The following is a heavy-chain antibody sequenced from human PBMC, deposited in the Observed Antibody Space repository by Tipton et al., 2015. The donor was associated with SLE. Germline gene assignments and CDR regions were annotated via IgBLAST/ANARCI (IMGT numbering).Heavy chain of an antibody. CDR2: IYYSGST. CDR3: ARDQSILGDYYYGMDV. J-gene: IGHJ6*02. V-gene: IGHV4-61*01. CDR1: GGSVSSGSYY. Sequence: TLSLTCTVSGGSVSSGSYYWSWIRQPPGKGLEWIGYIYYSGSTNYNPSLKSRVTISVDTSKNQFSLKLSSVTAADTAVYYCARDQSILGDYYYGMDVWGQGTTVTVSS. D-gene: IGHD3-16*01.